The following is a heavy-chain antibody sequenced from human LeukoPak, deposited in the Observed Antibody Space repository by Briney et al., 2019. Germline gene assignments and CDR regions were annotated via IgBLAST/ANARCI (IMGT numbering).Heavy chain of an antibody. CDR1: GGTFSSYA. D-gene: IGHD2-2*01. Sequence: ASVKVSCKASGGTFSSYAISWVRQAPGQGLEWMGGIIPIFGTANYEQKFQGRVTITADESTSTDYMELSSLRAEDTAVYYCARVGGCSSTSCYEGWFDPWGQGTLVTVSS. V-gene: IGHV1-69*13. CDR2: IIPIFGTA. J-gene: IGHJ5*02. CDR3: ARVGGCSSTSCYEGWFDP.